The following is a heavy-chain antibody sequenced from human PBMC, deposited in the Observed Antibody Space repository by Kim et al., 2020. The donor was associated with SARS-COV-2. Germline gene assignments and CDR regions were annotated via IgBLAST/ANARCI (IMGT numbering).Heavy chain of an antibody. D-gene: IGHD3-22*01. V-gene: IGHV3-48*03. Sequence: GGSLRLSCAASGFTFSSYEMNWVRQAPGKGLEWVSYISSSGSTIYYADSVKGRFTISRDNAKNSLYLQMNSLRAEDTAVYYCARELSGYYYGSDYWGQGTLVTVSS. CDR3: ARELSGYYYGSDY. J-gene: IGHJ4*02. CDR2: ISSSGSTI. CDR1: GFTFSSYE.